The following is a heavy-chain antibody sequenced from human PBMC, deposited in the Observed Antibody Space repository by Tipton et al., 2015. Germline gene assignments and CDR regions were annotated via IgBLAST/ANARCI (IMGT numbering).Heavy chain of an antibody. D-gene: IGHD2-21*01. V-gene: IGHV3-48*02. Sequence: QLVQSGGGVVQPGRSLRLSCAASGFTFNSCGMHWVRQAPGKGLEWLSHIRGRSDVITYADSVKGRFTISRDNAKNSLYLEMNYLSDEDTAVYYCARDHDWSFAFWGLGTVVTVSS. CDR2: IRGRSDVI. CDR3: ARDHDWSFAF. CDR1: GFTFNSCG. J-gene: IGHJ4*02.